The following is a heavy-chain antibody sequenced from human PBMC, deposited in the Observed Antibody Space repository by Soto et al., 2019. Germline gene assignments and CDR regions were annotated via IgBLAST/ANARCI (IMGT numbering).Heavy chain of an antibody. J-gene: IGHJ5*02. CDR3: VRDGTKTLRDWFDP. CDR2: IYATGTT. D-gene: IGHD1-1*01. CDR1: RASSSGFG. Sequence: PSETIPLRCTVSRASSSGFGWSWIRKSAGKRVELFGRIYATGTTDYNPSLKSRVMMSVDTSKKQLSLKLRSVTAADTAVYYCVRDGTKTLRDWFDPWGQGISVTVSS. V-gene: IGHV4-4*07.